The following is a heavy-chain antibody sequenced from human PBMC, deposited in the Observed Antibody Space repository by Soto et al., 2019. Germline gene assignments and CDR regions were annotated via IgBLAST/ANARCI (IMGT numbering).Heavy chain of an antibody. CDR3: ARGLGTRGIDI. D-gene: IGHD7-27*01. Sequence: KTSETLSLTCAVSGGSISSSNWWSWVRQPPGKGLEWIGEIHHTGSTNYNPSLKSRVTISVDKSKNQFSLKLRSVTAADTAVYYCARGLGTRGIDIWGQGTMVTVSS. CDR2: IHHTGST. J-gene: IGHJ3*02. V-gene: IGHV4-4*02. CDR1: GGSISSSNW.